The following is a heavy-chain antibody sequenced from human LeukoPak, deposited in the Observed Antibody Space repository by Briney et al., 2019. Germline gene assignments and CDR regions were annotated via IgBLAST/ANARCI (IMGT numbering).Heavy chain of an antibody. Sequence: ASVKVSCKASGYTFTSYGISWVRQAPGQGLEWMGWISAYNGNTNYAQKLQGRVTMTTDTSTSTAYMELRSLRSDDTAVYYCVREGGGSYFGQVIYLDYWGQGTLVTVSS. D-gene: IGHD1-26*01. J-gene: IGHJ4*02. CDR1: GYTFTSYG. CDR2: ISAYNGNT. CDR3: VREGGGSYFGQVIYLDY. V-gene: IGHV1-18*01.